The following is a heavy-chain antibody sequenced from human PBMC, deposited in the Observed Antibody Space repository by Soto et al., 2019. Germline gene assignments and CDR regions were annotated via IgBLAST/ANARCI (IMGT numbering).Heavy chain of an antibody. CDR1: GFPFTNYW. D-gene: IGHD2-2*01. Sequence: EMQLVESGGGLVQPGGSLRLPCAASGFPFTNYWLQWVRQAPGKGLVWVSRINSDGSSTSHADSVKGRFTISRDNAKNTLYLQMSSLRAEDTAVYYCARPQYLPDDVFDVWGRGTVVTVSS. V-gene: IGHV3-74*01. CDR3: ARPQYLPDDVFDV. CDR2: INSDGSST. J-gene: IGHJ3*01.